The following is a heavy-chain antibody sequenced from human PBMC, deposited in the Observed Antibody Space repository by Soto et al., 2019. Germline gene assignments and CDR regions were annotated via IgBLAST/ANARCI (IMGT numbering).Heavy chain of an antibody. D-gene: IGHD6-19*01. CDR1: GFTFSSYT. V-gene: IGHV3-21*01. CDR3: ARGAGALPY. J-gene: IGHJ4*02. CDR2: ISFSSTNI. Sequence: EVQLVESGGGLVRPWGSLRLSCAASGFTFSSYTMTWVRQAPGKGLEWVSSISFSSTNIHYADSVKGRFTISRDNAKNPLYLQMNSLRDEDTAVYYCARGAGALPYWGQGPVVTVSS.